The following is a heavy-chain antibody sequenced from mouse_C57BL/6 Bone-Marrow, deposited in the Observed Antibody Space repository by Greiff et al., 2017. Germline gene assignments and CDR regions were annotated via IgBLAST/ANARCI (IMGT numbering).Heavy chain of an antibody. V-gene: IGHV1-81*01. Sequence: QVQLQQSGAELARPGASVKLSCKASGYTFTSYGISWVKQRTGQGLEWIGEIYPRSGNTYYNEKFKGKATLTADKSSSTAYMELRSLTSEDSAVSFCARRAGWLPPFDYWGQGTTLTVSS. J-gene: IGHJ2*01. CDR2: IYPRSGNT. CDR1: GYTFTSYG. CDR3: ARRAGWLPPFDY. D-gene: IGHD2-3*01.